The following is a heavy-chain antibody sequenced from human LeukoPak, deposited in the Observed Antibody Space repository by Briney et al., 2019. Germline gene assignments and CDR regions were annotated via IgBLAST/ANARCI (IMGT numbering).Heavy chain of an antibody. CDR2: ISISGSKT. D-gene: IGHD3-10*02. CDR3: ACSGAAPL. V-gene: IGHV3-23*01. J-gene: IGHJ4*02. CDR1: EFDFSSHA. Sequence: GGSLRLSCAASEFDFSSHAMTWVRQAPGKGLEWVSAISISGSKTYYADSVKGRFTISRDNSKNTLYLQMNSLRAEDTAVYYCACSGAAPLWGQGTLVTVSS.